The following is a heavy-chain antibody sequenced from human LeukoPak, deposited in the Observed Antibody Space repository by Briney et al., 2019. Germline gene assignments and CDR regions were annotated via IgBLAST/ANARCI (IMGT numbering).Heavy chain of an antibody. D-gene: IGHD6-6*01. CDR3: ARAVAARGGVDY. CDR1: GGSFSGYY. J-gene: IGHJ4*02. V-gene: IGHV4-34*01. CDR2: INHSGST. Sequence: PSETLSLTCAVYGGSFSGYYWSWIRQPPGKGLEWIVEINHSGSTNYNPSLKSRVTISVDTSKNQFSLKLSSVTAADTAVYYCARAVAARGGVDYWGQGTLVTVSS.